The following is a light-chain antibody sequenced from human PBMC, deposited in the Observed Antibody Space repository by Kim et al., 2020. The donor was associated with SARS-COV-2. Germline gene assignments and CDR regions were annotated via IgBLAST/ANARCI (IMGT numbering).Light chain of an antibody. CDR2: AAS. J-gene: IGKJ2*02. CDR3: QQSYSNTRT. CDR1: QSISSY. Sequence: DIQMTQSPSSLSASVGDRVTITCRASQSISSYLNWYQQKPGKAPKLLIYAASSLQSGVPSRFSGSGSGTDFTLTISSLQPEDFATYYCQQSYSNTRTFGQGTKLEIK. V-gene: IGKV1-39*01.